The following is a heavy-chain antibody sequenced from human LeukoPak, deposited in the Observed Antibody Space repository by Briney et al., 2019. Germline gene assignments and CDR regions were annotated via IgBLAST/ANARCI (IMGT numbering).Heavy chain of an antibody. CDR3: ARYEQVRFDY. V-gene: IGHV4-39*07. Sequence: SETLSLTCTVSGGSISSTNYYWGWIRQPPGKGLEWIGSIYYSGSTYYNPSLKSRVTISVDTSKNQFSLKLSSVTAEDTAVYYCARYEQVRFDYWGQGTLVTVSS. J-gene: IGHJ4*02. D-gene: IGHD3-16*01. CDR1: GGSISSTNYY. CDR2: IYYSGST.